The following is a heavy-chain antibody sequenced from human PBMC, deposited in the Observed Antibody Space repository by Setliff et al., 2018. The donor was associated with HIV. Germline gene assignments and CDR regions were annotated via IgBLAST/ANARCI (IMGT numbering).Heavy chain of an antibody. J-gene: IGHJ4*02. V-gene: IGHV3-7*01. Sequence: GGSLRLSCAASGFTSSTYWMSWVRQAPGKGLEWVANINEDGSQKYYVDSVKGRFTISRDNDKNSVYLQMNNLKLEDTAVYYCERDLIPPRYKWNYGVDHWGQGTLVTVSS. CDR1: GFTSSTYW. CDR2: INEDGSQK. CDR3: ERDLIPPRYKWNYGVDH. D-gene: IGHD1-7*01.